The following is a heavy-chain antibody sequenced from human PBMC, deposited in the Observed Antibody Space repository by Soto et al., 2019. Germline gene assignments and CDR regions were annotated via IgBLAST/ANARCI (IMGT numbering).Heavy chain of an antibody. Sequence: GGSLRLSCAASGFTFSSYSMNWVRQAPGKGLEWVSSISSSSSYIYYADSVKGRFTISRDNAKNSLYLQMNSLRAEDTAVYYCARRLPGHDYGDYADAFDIWGQGTMVTVSS. CDR3: ARRLPGHDYGDYADAFDI. J-gene: IGHJ3*02. CDR2: ISSSSSYI. CDR1: GFTFSSYS. V-gene: IGHV3-21*01. D-gene: IGHD4-17*01.